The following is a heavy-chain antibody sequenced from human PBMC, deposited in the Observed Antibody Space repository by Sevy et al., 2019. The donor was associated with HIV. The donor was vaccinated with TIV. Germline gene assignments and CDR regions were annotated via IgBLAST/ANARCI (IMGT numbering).Heavy chain of an antibody. CDR1: GYTFTSYY. Sequence: ASVKVSCKASGYTFTSYYIYWVRQAPGQGLEWMGLINPSSGGTIYEQRFQDRVTMTRDMSTSTVSMEVTSLRSEDTAVFYCARGSEGVGWMIDSWGQGTLVTVSS. CDR3: ARGSEGVGWMIDS. D-gene: IGHD6-19*01. J-gene: IGHJ4*02. CDR2: INPSSGGT. V-gene: IGHV1-46*01.